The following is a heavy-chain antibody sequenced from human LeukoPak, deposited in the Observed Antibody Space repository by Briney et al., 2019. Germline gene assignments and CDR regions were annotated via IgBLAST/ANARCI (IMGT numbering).Heavy chain of an antibody. Sequence: GGALRLSCAASGFTFSSYVMHWVRPAPGKGLEWVAVIWYDGSNKYYADSVKGRFTISRDNTKNLLFLQMNGLRVEDTAVYSCARGDDSSGDHWGQGTLVTVSS. D-gene: IGHD3-16*01. CDR1: GFTFSSYV. CDR3: ARGDDSSGDH. CDR2: IWYDGSNK. V-gene: IGHV3-33*03. J-gene: IGHJ4*02.